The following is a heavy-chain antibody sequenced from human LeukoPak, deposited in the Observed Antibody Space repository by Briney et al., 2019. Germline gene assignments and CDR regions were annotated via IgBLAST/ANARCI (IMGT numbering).Heavy chain of an antibody. D-gene: IGHD6-13*01. V-gene: IGHV3-7*03. J-gene: IGHJ6*02. CDR2: IKQDGSEK. CDR3: ARESIAAAGTLPFDV. Sequence: GGSLRLSCAASGFTFSSYWMSWVRQAPGKGLEWVANIKQDGSEKYYVDSVKGRFTISRDNAKNSLYLQMSSLRAEDTAVYYCARESIAAAGTLPFDVWGQGTTVTVSS. CDR1: GFTFSSYW.